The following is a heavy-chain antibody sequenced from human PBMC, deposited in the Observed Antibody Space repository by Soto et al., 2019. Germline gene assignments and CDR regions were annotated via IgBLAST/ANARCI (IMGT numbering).Heavy chain of an antibody. CDR2: ISYDGINK. V-gene: IGHV3-30-3*01. D-gene: IGHD2-2*02. CDR1: GFSFNNYY. CDR3: ARAPTRSASCYKNCYYYGMDV. Sequence: PGGSLRLSCAASGFSFNNYYMDWVRQAPGKGLEWVAIISYDGINKYYADSVKGRVTISRDNSRNTLYLQMNSLRAEDSAVYYCARAPTRSASCYKNCYYYGMDVWGQGTTVTVSS. J-gene: IGHJ6*02.